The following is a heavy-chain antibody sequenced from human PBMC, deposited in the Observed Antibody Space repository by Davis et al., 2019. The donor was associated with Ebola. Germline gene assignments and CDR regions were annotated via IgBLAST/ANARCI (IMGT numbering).Heavy chain of an antibody. CDR1: GYTFTGYY. J-gene: IGHJ6*02. Sequence: AASVKVSCKASGYTFTGYYMHWVRQAPGQGLEWMGWINPNSGGTNYAQKFQGWVTMTRDTSISTAYMELRSLRSDDTAVYYCARSYRTPGYYYYGMDVWGQGTTVTVSS. V-gene: IGHV1-2*04. CDR2: INPNSGGT. CDR3: ARSYRTPGYYYYGMDV. D-gene: IGHD1-26*01.